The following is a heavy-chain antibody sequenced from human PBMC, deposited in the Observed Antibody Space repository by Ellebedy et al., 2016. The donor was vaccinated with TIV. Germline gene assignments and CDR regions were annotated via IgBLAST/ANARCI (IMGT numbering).Heavy chain of an antibody. V-gene: IGHV3-66*01. CDR1: GFTVSSNY. J-gene: IGHJ4*02. CDR3: ARDFDY. CDR2: IYSGGST. Sequence: GESLKISCAASGFTVSSNYMSWVRQAPGKGLEWVSVIYSGGSTYYADSVKGRFTISRDNSKNTLYLQMNSLRAEDTAVYYCARDFDYWGQGTLVTVSS.